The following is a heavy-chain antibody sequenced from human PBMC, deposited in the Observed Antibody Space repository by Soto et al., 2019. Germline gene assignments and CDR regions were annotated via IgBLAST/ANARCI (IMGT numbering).Heavy chain of an antibody. V-gene: IGHV1-69*13. CDR1: GGTFSRYA. J-gene: IGHJ4*02. CDR2: IIPIFGTA. Sequence: SVKVSCKASGGTFSRYAISWVRQAPGQGLEWMGGIIPIFGTADYAQKFQGRVTITADESTSTAYMELSSLRSEDTAVYYCAGATYYDILTGYRTDYWGQGTLVTV. CDR3: AGATYYDILTGYRTDY. D-gene: IGHD3-9*01.